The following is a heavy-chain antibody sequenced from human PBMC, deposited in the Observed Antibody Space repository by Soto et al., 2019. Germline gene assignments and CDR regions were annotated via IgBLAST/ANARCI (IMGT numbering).Heavy chain of an antibody. J-gene: IGHJ3*01. D-gene: IGHD3-16*01. CDR2: IIPVFDKA. Sequence: QVQRVQSGAEVKNPGSSVKVSGKTSGGSLASSAIRWGRRAPAQGLEWMGEIIPVFDKANYAQNFQGRLTITADELTGTVFMELSSLRSEDTAVYFCARLRRDWGDAFDLWGLGTFVTVSS. V-gene: IGHV1-69*01. CDR1: GGSLASSA. CDR3: ARLRRDWGDAFDL.